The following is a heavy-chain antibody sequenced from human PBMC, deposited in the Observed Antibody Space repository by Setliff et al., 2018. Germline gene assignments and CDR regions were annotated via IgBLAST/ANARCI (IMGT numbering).Heavy chain of an antibody. V-gene: IGHV1-18*01. CDR1: GYTFTSYD. D-gene: IGHD3-16*01. CDR3: ARGAYDSYYFDY. CDR2: ISAYNGNT. Sequence: GASVKVSCKASGYTFTSYDINWMRQASGQGLEWMGWISAYNGNTNYAQKLQGRVTMTTDTSTSTAYMELRSLRSDDTAVYYCARGAYDSYYFDYWGQGTLVTVSS. J-gene: IGHJ4*02.